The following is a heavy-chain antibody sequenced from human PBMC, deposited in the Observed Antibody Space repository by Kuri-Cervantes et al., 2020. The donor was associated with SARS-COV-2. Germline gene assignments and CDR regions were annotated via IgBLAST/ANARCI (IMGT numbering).Heavy chain of an antibody. CDR3: ARDREWELLHAGAFDI. D-gene: IGHD1-26*01. CDR1: GFTFSGSA. Sequence: GESLKISCAASGFTFSGSAMHWVRQAPGKGLEWVAVISYDGRNKYYADSVKGRFTISRDNSKNTLYLQMNSLRAEDTAVYYCARDREWELLHAGAFDIWGQGTMVTVSS. J-gene: IGHJ3*02. CDR2: ISYDGRNK. V-gene: IGHV3-30*04.